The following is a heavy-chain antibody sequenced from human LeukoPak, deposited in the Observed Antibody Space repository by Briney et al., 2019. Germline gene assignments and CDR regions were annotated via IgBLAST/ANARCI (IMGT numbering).Heavy chain of an antibody. CDR1: GYTFTSYG. V-gene: IGHV1-18*01. Sequence: ASVKVSCKASGYTFTSYGISWVRQAPGQGLEWMGWISAYNGNTNYAQKLQGRVTMTTDTSTSTAYIELRSLRSDDTAVYYCASTLSGYCSSTSCYGNWFDPWGQGTLVTVSS. D-gene: IGHD2-2*01. CDR2: ISAYNGNT. J-gene: IGHJ5*02. CDR3: ASTLSGYCSSTSCYGNWFDP.